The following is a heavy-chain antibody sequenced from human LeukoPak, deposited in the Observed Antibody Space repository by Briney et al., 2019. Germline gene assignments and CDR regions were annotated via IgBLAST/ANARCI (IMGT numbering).Heavy chain of an antibody. J-gene: IGHJ5*02. V-gene: IGHV1-8*01. D-gene: IGHD3-10*01. CDR2: MNPNSGNT. CDR1: GYTFTSYD. Sequence: ASVKVSCKASGYTFTSYDINWVRQATGQGLEWMGWMNPNSGNTGYAQKFQGRVTMTRNTSISTAYMELSSLRSEDTAVYHCATTPITIVRGAIIRSWFDPWGQGTLVTVSS. CDR3: ATTPITIVRGAIIRSWFDP.